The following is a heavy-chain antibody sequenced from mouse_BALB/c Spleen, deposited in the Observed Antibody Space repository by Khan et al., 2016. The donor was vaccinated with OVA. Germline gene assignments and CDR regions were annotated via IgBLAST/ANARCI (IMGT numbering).Heavy chain of an antibody. CDR3: ARSVTITTVVATDFDY. CDR2: ISYSGRT. D-gene: IGHD1-1*01. J-gene: IGHJ2*01. Sequence: EVQLQESGPGPVNPSQSLSLTCTVTGYSITSDYAWNWIRQFPGNKLEWMGYISYSGRTSYNPSLKSRISITRDTSKNQVFLQLNSVTTEDTATYFCARSVTITTVVATDFDYWGQGTTRTVSS. V-gene: IGHV3-2*02. CDR1: GYSITSDYA.